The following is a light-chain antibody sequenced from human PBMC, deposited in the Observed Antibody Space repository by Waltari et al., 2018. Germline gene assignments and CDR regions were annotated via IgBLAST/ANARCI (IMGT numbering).Light chain of an antibody. V-gene: IGLV4-69*01. Sequence: QLVLTQPPSASASLGASVKLTCTLNSGHTRYAHAWHQQQPEKGPRFLMKLDSDGSHTKGDGIPDRFSGSSSGAERYLILSSLQSEDEADYYCQSWDTGINVFGGGTKLTVL. CDR3: QSWDTGINV. CDR1: SGHTRYA. CDR2: LDSDGSH. J-gene: IGLJ2*01.